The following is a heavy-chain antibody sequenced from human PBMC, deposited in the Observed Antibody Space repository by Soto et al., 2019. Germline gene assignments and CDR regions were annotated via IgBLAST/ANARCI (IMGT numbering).Heavy chain of an antibody. CDR2: IILALGTP. CDR3: GRYCTNTKCRGGYYLDL. J-gene: IGHJ5*02. Sequence: QVLLVQSGAEMKQPGSSVSVSCKASGDSFTNYAFTWVRQAPGQGPEWLGGIILALGTPHYSQRFQGRLTITAEESSSTVYMVLGSLRLDDTAVYYCGRYCTNTKCRGGYYLDLWGQGTLLTVSS. D-gene: IGHD2-8*01. V-gene: IGHV1-69*01. CDR1: GDSFTNYA.